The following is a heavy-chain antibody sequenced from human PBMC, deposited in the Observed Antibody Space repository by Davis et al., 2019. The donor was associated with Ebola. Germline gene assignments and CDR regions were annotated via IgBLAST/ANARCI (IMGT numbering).Heavy chain of an antibody. J-gene: IGHJ4*02. Sequence: GESLKISCAASGFPFGSYWMHWVRHAPGKGLVWVSRINSDGSTRTYADSVKGRFTISRDNAENTLYLQMNSLRAEDTAVYYCARDFREGYSSSFDYWGQGTLVTVSS. V-gene: IGHV3-74*01. D-gene: IGHD6-13*01. CDR2: INSDGSTR. CDR3: ARDFREGYSSSFDY. CDR1: GFPFGSYW.